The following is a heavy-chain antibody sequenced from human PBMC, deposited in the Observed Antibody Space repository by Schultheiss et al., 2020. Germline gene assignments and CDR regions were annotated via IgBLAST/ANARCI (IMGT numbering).Heavy chain of an antibody. CDR2: ISGSGGDT. D-gene: IGHD6-19*01. CDR1: GFTFSSYD. Sequence: GGSLRLSCAASGFTFSSYDMHWVRQAPGKGLEWVSGISGSGGDTYYADSVKGRFTISRDNAKNSLYLQMNSLRAEDTAVYYCARDGWGMDVWGQGTTVTVSS. CDR3: ARDGWGMDV. J-gene: IGHJ6*02. V-gene: IGHV3-21*01.